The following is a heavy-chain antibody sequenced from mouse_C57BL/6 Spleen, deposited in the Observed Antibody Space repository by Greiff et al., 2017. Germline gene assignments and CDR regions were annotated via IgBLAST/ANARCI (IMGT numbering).Heavy chain of an antibody. Sequence: VKLMESGAELVKPGASVKLSCKASGYTFTEYTIHWVKQRSGQGLEWIGWFYPGSGSIKYNEKFKDKATLTADTSSSTVYMELSILTSEDSAVYFCARHEEEAYDSWFAYWGQGTLVTVSA. CDR2: FYPGSGSI. CDR3: ARHEEEAYDSWFAY. D-gene: IGHD2-4*01. J-gene: IGHJ3*01. CDR1: GYTFTEYT. V-gene: IGHV1-62-2*01.